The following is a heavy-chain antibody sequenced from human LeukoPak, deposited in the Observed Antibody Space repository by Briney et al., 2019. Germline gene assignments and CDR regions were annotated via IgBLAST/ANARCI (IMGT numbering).Heavy chain of an antibody. J-gene: IGHJ6*03. V-gene: IGHV4-59*01. CDR3: ARDRSPYYDILTGYSYYYYYMDV. Sequence: SETLSLTCTVSGGSIGSYYWSWIRQPPGKGLEWIGYIYYSGSTNYNPSLKSRVTISVDTSKNQFSLKLSSVTAAGTAVYYCARDRSPYYDILTGYSYYYYYMDVWGKGTTVTVS. CDR1: GGSIGSYY. D-gene: IGHD3-9*01. CDR2: IYYSGST.